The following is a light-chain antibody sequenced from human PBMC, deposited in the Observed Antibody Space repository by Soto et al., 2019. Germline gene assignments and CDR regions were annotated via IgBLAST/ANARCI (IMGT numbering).Light chain of an antibody. V-gene: IGKV3-15*01. J-gene: IGKJ4*01. CDR1: QSITRN. CDR2: GAS. Sequence: EIVMTQSPATLSVSPGERATLSCRASQSITRNLAWYQQSPGQAPRLLIYGASTRATGIPARFSGSGSGTEFTLTISSLQSEDFAVYYCQQYIRWPLTFGGGTKVDIK. CDR3: QQYIRWPLT.